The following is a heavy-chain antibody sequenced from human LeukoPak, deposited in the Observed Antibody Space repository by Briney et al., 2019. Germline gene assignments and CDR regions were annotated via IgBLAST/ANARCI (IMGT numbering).Heavy chain of an antibody. CDR2: MNPHSGNT. J-gene: IGHJ5*02. D-gene: IGHD4-11*01. CDR3: ASSMPKRGYSNSPDDNWFDP. Sequence: ASVKVSSKTSGYTFTSYDINWVRQATGQGLEWMGWMNPHSGNTGYAQKFQGRVTMTRNTSINTAYMELSSLRSEDTAVYYCASSMPKRGYSNSPDDNWFDPWGQGTLVTVSS. CDR1: GYTFTSYD. V-gene: IGHV1-8*01.